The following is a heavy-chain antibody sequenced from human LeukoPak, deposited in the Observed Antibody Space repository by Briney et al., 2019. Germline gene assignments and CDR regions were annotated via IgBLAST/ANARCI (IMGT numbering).Heavy chain of an antibody. Sequence: GGSLRLSCAASGFTFNNYAMSWVRQAPGKGLEWVSTITDIGDDTYYTDSVRGRFTIFRDNSKNTLDLRMNSLRAEDTAVYYCAKWSFGYDGFDYWGQGTLVTVSS. D-gene: IGHD5-12*01. CDR1: GFTFNNYA. V-gene: IGHV3-23*01. CDR3: AKWSFGYDGFDY. CDR2: ITDIGDDT. J-gene: IGHJ4*02.